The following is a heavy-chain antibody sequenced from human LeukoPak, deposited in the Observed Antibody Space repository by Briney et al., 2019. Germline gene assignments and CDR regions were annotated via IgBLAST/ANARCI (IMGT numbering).Heavy chain of an antibody. V-gene: IGHV4-39*01. CDR3: ARHENIVVVGDATAFDY. J-gene: IGHJ4*02. CDR2: IYYSGNT. Sequence: SETLSLTCTVSGGSVSSSRHFWGWIRQPPGKGLEWIGSIYYSGNTYYSPSLRSRGTISVDTSKNQFSLKLSSVTAADTAVYYCARHENIVVVGDATAFDYWGQGTLVTASS. CDR1: GGSVSSSRHF. D-gene: IGHD2-15*01.